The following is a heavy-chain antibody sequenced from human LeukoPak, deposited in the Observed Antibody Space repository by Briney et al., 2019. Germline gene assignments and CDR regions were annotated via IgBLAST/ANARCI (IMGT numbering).Heavy chain of an antibody. D-gene: IGHD6-13*01. Sequence: TTGGSLRLSCAASGFTFSSYSMNWVRQAPGKGLEWVSSISSSSSYIYYADSVKGRLTISRDNAKNSLYLQMNSLRAEDTAVYYCARVSSSSADYWGQGTLVTVSS. CDR3: ARVSSSSADY. CDR2: ISSSSSYI. CDR1: GFTFSSYS. V-gene: IGHV3-21*01. J-gene: IGHJ4*02.